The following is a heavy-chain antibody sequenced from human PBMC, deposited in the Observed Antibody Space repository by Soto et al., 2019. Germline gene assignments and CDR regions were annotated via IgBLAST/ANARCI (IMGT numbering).Heavy chain of an antibody. Sequence: GGSLRLSCAASGFTVSDNYMSWVRQTPGKGLEWVSVIHGGGSTSYADSVKGRFTISRDISGNVLYLQMNSLRAEDTAVYYCARGYQLLFPFDSWGQGTLVTVSS. V-gene: IGHV3-66*01. CDR2: IHGGGST. J-gene: IGHJ4*02. CDR1: GFTVSDNY. D-gene: IGHD2-2*01. CDR3: ARGYQLLFPFDS.